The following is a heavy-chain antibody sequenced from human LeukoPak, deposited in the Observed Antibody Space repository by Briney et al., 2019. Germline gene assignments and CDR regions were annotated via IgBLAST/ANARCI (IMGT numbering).Heavy chain of an antibody. J-gene: IGHJ4*02. CDR2: IYYSGST. CDR1: GGSISSYY. V-gene: IGHV4-59*01. CDR3: ARGSRRSYFDY. Sequence: SETLSLTCTVSGGSISSYYWSWIRQPPGKGLEWIGYIYYSGSTNYNPSLKSRVTISVDTSKNQFSLKLSSVTAADTAVYFCARGSRRSYFDYWGPGALVIVSS.